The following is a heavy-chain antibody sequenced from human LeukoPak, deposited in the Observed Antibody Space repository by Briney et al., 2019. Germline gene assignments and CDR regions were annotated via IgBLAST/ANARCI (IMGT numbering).Heavy chain of an antibody. J-gene: IGHJ4*02. CDR2: IYSGGST. CDR3: ARDLTLPLNGSGSYRDY. V-gene: IGHV3-66*01. CDR1: GFTVSSNY. D-gene: IGHD3-10*01. Sequence: GGSLRLSCAASGFTVSSNYMSWVRQAPGKGLEWVSVIYSGGSTYYADSVKGRFTISRDNSKNTLYLQMNSLRAEDTAVYYCARDLTLPLNGSGSYRDYWGQGTLVTVSS.